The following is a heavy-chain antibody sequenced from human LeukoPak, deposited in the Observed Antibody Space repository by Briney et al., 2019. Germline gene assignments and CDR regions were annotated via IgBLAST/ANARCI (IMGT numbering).Heavy chain of an antibody. D-gene: IGHD3-3*02. J-gene: IGHJ4*02. CDR3: ARGSFLERLLYPDY. CDR1: GYTFTGYY. V-gene: IGHV1-2*02. Sequence: ASVKVSCKASGYTFTGYYMHWVRQAPGQGLEWMGWINPNSGGTNYAQKFQGRVTMTRDTSISTAYMELSRLRSDDTAVYYCARGSFLERLLYPDYWGQGTLVTVSS. CDR2: INPNSGGT.